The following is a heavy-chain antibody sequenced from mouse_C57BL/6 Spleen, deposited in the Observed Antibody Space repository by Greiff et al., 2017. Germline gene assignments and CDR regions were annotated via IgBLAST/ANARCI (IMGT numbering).Heavy chain of an antibody. CDR3: TRGGLIPGFDY. D-gene: IGHD1-1*02. CDR2: IRNKANNHAT. V-gene: IGHV6-6*01. Sequence: EVQQVESGGGLVQPGGSMKLSCAASGFTFSDAWMDWVRQSPEKGLEWVAEIRNKANNHATYYAESVKGRFTISRDDSKSSVYLQMNSLRAEDTGIYYCTRGGLIPGFDYWGQGTTLTVSS. J-gene: IGHJ2*01. CDR1: GFTFSDAW.